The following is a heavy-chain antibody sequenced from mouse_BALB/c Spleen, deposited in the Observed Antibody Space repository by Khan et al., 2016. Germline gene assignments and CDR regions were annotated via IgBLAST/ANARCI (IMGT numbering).Heavy chain of an antibody. J-gene: IGHJ3*01. CDR3: ARVNPWFAY. CDR2: ISNGGDNT. Sequence: EVELVESGGGLVQPGGSLKLSCATSGFTFSDYYMYWVRQTPEKRLEWVAYISNGGDNTYYPDTVKGRFTISRDNAKNTLYLQMSRLKSEDTAMYYGARVNPWFAYWGQGTLVTVSA. CDR1: GFTFSDYY. D-gene: IGHD2-2*01. V-gene: IGHV5-12*02.